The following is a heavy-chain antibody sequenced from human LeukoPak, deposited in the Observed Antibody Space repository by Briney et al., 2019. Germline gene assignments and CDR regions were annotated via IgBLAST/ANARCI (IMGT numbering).Heavy chain of an antibody. CDR3: GKEPWEGSGYIHY. CDR2: ISGFGDRT. V-gene: IGHV3-23*01. J-gene: IGHJ4*02. CDR1: GFIFGNFP. Sequence: PGGSLRLSCAASGFIFGNFPMTWVRQVPGKGLEWVSAISGFGDRTVYADSVKGRFTISRDNSKSTGYLQMNSLEVEDTAIYYCGKEPWEGSGYIHYWGQGILVTVSS. D-gene: IGHD3-3*01.